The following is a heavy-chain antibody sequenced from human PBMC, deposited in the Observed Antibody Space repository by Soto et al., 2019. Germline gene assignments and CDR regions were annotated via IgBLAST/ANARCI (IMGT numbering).Heavy chain of an antibody. V-gene: IGHV3-30*18. D-gene: IGHD4-17*01. CDR1: GFTFSSYG. J-gene: IGHJ4*02. CDR2: ISYDGSNK. CDR3: AKDLNYGGEGY. Sequence: QVQLVESGGGVVQPGRSLRLSCAASGFTFSSYGMHWVRQAPGKGLEWVAVISYDGSNKYYADSVKGRFTISRDNSKNTLYLQMNSLRAEYTAVYYFAKDLNYGGEGYWGQGTLVTVST.